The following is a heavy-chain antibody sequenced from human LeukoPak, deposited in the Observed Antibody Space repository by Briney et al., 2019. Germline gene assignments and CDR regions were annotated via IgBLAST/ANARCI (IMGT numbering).Heavy chain of an antibody. CDR3: ARDRRGELLWFGENNWFDP. D-gene: IGHD3-10*01. J-gene: IGHJ5*02. V-gene: IGHV4-4*07. Sequence: PSETLSLTCTVSGGSISSYYWSWIRQPAGKGLEWIGRIYTSGSTNYNPSLKSRVTMSVDTSKNQFSLKLSSVTAADTAVYYCARDRRGELLWFGENNWFDPWGQGTLVTVSS. CDR1: GGSISSYY. CDR2: IYTSGST.